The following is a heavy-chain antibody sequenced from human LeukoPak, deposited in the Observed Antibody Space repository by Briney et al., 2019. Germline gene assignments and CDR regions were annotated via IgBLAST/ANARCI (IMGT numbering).Heavy chain of an antibody. D-gene: IGHD5-24*01. CDR2: ISDSGGST. Sequence: GGSLRLTCAASGFTFSSYAMSWVRQAPGKGLEWVSTISDSGGSTYYADSVKGRFTISRDNSKNSLHLQLNSLRAEDTAVYYCAGDADPRDGYNYGDAFHIWGQGTMVTVSS. J-gene: IGHJ3*02. CDR1: GFTFSSYA. CDR3: AGDADPRDGYNYGDAFHI. V-gene: IGHV3-23*01.